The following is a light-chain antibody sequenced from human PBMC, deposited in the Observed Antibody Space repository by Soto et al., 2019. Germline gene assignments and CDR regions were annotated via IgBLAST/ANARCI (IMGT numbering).Light chain of an antibody. J-gene: IGLJ2*01. Sequence: QSVLTQPRSVSGSPGQSVTISCTGTSNDVGAYKYVSWYQHHPGKAPKFIIYDVSKRPSGVPDRFSGSKSGSTASLTISGLQAEDEADYYCCSNAGGNIVVFRGGTKLTVL. CDR3: CSNAGGNIVV. CDR2: DVS. V-gene: IGLV2-11*01. CDR1: SNDVGAYKY.